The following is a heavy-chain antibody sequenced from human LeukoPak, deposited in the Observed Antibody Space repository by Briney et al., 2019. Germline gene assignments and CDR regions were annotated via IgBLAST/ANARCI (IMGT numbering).Heavy chain of an antibody. CDR1: GFTFSSYG. V-gene: IGHV3-30*02. D-gene: IGHD3-16*01. CDR3: ARGFVTYYYYMDV. Sequence: GGSLRLSCAASGFTFSSYGMHWVRQAPGKGLEWVAFIRYDGSNKYYAGSVKGRFTISRDNSKNTLYLQMNSLRAEDTAVYYCARGFVTYYYYMDVWGKGTTVTVSS. J-gene: IGHJ6*03. CDR2: IRYDGSNK.